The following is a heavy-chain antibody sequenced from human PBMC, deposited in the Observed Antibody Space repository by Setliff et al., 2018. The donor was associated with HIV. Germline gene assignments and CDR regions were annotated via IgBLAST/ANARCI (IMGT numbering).Heavy chain of an antibody. Sequence: GGSLRLSCAASGFTFSNAWMSWVRQAPGKGLEWLSAISGSGHSTYYADSVKGRFTISRDNPKNTLYLQMNSLRAEDTALYYCARAFGYHDFWSGYSGDEFDIWGQGTLVTVSS. CDR3: ARAFGYHDFWSGYSGDEFDI. CDR2: ISGSGHST. V-gene: IGHV3-23*01. J-gene: IGHJ3*02. CDR1: GFTFSNAW. D-gene: IGHD3-3*01.